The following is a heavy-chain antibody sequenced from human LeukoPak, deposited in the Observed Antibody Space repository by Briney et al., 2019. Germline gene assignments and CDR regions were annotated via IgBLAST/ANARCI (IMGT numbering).Heavy chain of an antibody. CDR3: ASLYYYYGVDV. CDR2: IYHTGST. J-gene: IGHJ6*02. Sequence: PSETLSLTCTVSGYSISSGYYWGWIRQPPGKGLEWIGSIYHTGSTYYNPSLKSRVTISVDTSKNQFSLKLSSVTAADTAVYYCASLYYYYGVDVWGQGTTVTVSS. V-gene: IGHV4-38-2*02. CDR1: GYSISSGYY.